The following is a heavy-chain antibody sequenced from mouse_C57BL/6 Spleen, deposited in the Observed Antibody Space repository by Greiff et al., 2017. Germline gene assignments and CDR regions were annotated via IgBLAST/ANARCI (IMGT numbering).Heavy chain of an antibody. CDR2: IWGGGST. J-gene: IGHJ3*01. Sequence: QVQLQESGPGLVAPSQSLSITCTVSGFSLTSYGVAWVRQPPGKGLEWLGAIWGGGSTNYNSALMYRLSISKNNYKSQVFLKMNSLQTDNTTKYYCAKHSDGAFAYWGQGTLVTVSA. CDR3: AKHSDGAFAY. CDR1: GFSLTSYG. V-gene: IGHV2-9*01. D-gene: IGHD2-3*01.